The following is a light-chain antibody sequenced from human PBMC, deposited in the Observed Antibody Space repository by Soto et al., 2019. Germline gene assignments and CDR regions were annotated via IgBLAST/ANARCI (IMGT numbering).Light chain of an antibody. CDR3: QQYGSSGT. J-gene: IGKJ1*01. Sequence: TLSPATLSLSPGERATLSCRASQSVSNNYLAWYQPKPGKAPRLLIYGASNRATGIPDRLSGSGSGTDFTLTIRRLEPEDYAVYYCQQYGSSGTFGQGTKVDIK. CDR1: QSVSNNY. V-gene: IGKV3-20*01. CDR2: GAS.